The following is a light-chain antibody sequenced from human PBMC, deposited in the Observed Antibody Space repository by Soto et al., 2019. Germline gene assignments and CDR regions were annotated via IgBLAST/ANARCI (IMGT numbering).Light chain of an antibody. Sequence: QSALTQPASVSGSPGQSITISCTGTSSDVGGYNFVSWYQQYPGKAPKLIIYEVTDRPSGVSQRFSGSKSGSTASLTISGHQAEDEADYYCSSYTRRNTLAFGGGTKVTVL. CDR2: EVT. CDR3: SSYTRRNTLA. V-gene: IGLV2-14*01. CDR1: SSDVGGYNF. J-gene: IGLJ2*01.